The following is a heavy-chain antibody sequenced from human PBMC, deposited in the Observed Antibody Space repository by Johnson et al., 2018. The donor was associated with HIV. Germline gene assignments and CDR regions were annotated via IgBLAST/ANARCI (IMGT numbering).Heavy chain of an antibody. CDR3: AKGLRYFDWLGANDAFDI. CDR2: IYNGGST. Sequence: VQLVESGVGLIQPGGSLRLSCAASGFTVSSNYMNWVRQAPGKGLEWVSVIYNGGSTYYADSVNGRFTISRDNSKKTLYLQMNSLRAEDTAVYYCAKGLRYFDWLGANDAFDIWGQGTMVTVSS. CDR1: GFTVSSNY. J-gene: IGHJ3*02. V-gene: IGHV3-53*01. D-gene: IGHD3-9*01.